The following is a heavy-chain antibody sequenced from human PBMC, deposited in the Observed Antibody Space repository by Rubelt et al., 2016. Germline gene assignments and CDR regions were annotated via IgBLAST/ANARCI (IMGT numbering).Heavy chain of an antibody. CDR1: GFTVSSNY. Sequence: EVQLVESGGGLVQPGGSLRLSCAASGFTVSSNYMSWVRQAPGKGLEWVSVIYSGGSTYYADSVKGRFTISRDNSKNTLYLQMNSLRAEDTAVYYCARYCSGGSCDGAVGYWGQGTLVTVSS. J-gene: IGHJ4*02. CDR2: IYSGGST. D-gene: IGHD2-15*01. V-gene: IGHV3-66*01. CDR3: ARYCSGGSCDGAVGY.